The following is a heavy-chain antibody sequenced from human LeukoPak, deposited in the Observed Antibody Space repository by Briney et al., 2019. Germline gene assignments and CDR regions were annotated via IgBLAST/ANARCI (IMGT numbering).Heavy chain of an antibody. J-gene: IGHJ4*02. D-gene: IGHD3-10*01. V-gene: IGHV4-59*12. Sequence: PSETLSLTCTVSGGSISSYYWSWIRQPPGKGLEWIGYIYHSGSTYYNPSLKSRVTISVDRSKNQFSLKLSSVTAADTAVYYCARARGYYYGSGSPTLFDYWGQGTLVTVSS. CDR3: ARARGYYYGSGSPTLFDY. CDR1: GGSISSYY. CDR2: IYHSGST.